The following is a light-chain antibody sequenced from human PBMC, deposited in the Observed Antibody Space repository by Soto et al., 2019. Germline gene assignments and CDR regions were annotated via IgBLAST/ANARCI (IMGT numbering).Light chain of an antibody. CDR2: DAS. CDR1: QSISSW. V-gene: IGKV1-5*01. Sequence: IQMTQSPSTLSATAGDRVTITCRASQSISSWLAWYQQKPGKAPKLLIYDASNLESGVPSRFSGSGSGTEFTLTISSLQPADSATYYCQQYNRLYTFGQGTKVDIK. CDR3: QQYNRLYT. J-gene: IGKJ2*01.